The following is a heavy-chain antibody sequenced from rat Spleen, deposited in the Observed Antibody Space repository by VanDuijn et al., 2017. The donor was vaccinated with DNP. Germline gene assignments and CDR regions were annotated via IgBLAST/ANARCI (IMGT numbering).Heavy chain of an antibody. CDR3: ARPDY. CDR1: GFTFSDYY. J-gene: IGHJ2*01. CDR2: ISYDGGSN. Sequence: EVQLVESGGGLVQPGRSLKLSCAASGFTFSDYYMAWVRQAPTKGLEWVAYISYDGGSNYNGDSVKGRFTISRDNARSTLYLQMDSLRSEDTATYYCARPDYWGQGVMVTVSS. V-gene: IGHV5-7*01.